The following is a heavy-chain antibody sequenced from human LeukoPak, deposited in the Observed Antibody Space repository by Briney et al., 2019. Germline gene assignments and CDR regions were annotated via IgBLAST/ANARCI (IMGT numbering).Heavy chain of an antibody. J-gene: IGHJ4*02. Sequence: SETLSLTCTVSRGSISPGYCAWTRQPPGKGLEWIGYIFYNGRARYNPSLEGRATLTVDMSKNQVSLKLRSVTAADTAMYYCARLVDGANTRVDSWGQGTLVTVSS. CDR2: IFYNGRA. CDR3: ARLVDGANTRVDS. CDR1: RGSISPGY. V-gene: IGHV4-59*08. D-gene: IGHD4/OR15-4a*01.